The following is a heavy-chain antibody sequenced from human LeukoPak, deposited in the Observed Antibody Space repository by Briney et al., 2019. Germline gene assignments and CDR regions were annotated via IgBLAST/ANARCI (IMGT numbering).Heavy chain of an antibody. J-gene: IGHJ4*02. CDR3: ARGRVELDNY. D-gene: IGHD1-1*01. Sequence: PGGSLRLSXAASGFTFDDYGMSWVRQAPGKGMEWVSGINWNGGSTGYADSVKGRFTISRDNAKNSLYLQMNSLGAEDTALYYCARGRVELDNYWGQGTLVTVSS. CDR1: GFTFDDYG. CDR2: INWNGGST. V-gene: IGHV3-20*04.